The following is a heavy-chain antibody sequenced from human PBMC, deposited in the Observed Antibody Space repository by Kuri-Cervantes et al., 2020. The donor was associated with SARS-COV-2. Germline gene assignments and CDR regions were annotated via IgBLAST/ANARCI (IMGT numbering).Heavy chain of an antibody. CDR2: MNPNSGNT. J-gene: IGHJ6*03. CDR1: GYTFTSYD. CDR3: ARNQVGGYYYYYMDV. Sequence: ASVKVSCKASGYTFTSYDINWVRQATGQGLEWMGWMNPNSGNTGYAQKFQGRVTITRNTSISTAYMELSSLRSEDTAVYYCARNQVGGYYYYYMDVWGKGTTVTVSS. D-gene: IGHD1-26*01. V-gene: IGHV1-8*03.